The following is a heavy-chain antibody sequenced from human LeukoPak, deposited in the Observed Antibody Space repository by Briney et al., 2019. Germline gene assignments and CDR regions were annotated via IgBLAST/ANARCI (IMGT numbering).Heavy chain of an antibody. J-gene: IGHJ3*02. Sequence: PGGSLRLSCAASGFTFSSYWMHWVRHAPGKGLWWVSRIKSDGYSRSYADSVERRFNISRENAKNTLYLKKNSQRAEDTAVYYCARRSAAKDAFDIWGQGTMVTVSS. D-gene: IGHD6-25*01. CDR3: ARRSAAKDAFDI. V-gene: IGHV3-74*01. CDR1: GFTFSSYW. CDR2: IKSDGYSR.